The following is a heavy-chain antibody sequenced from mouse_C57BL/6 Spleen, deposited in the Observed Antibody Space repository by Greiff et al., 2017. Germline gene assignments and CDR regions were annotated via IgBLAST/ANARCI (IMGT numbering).Heavy chain of an antibody. D-gene: IGHD1-1*01. V-gene: IGHV5-4*01. CDR2: ISDGGSYT. Sequence: EVQLQESGGGLVKPGGSLKLSCAASGFTFSSYAMSWVRQTPEKRLEWVATISDGGSYTYYPDNVKGRFTISRDKAKNNLYLQMSHLKSEDTAMYYCARDDTTVQWYFDVWGTGTTVTVSS. J-gene: IGHJ1*03. CDR3: ARDDTTVQWYFDV. CDR1: GFTFSSYA.